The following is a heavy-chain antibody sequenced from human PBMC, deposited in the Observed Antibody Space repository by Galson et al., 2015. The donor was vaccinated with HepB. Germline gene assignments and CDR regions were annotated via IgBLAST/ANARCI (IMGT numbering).Heavy chain of an antibody. CDR1: GFTFSSYE. D-gene: IGHD3-3*01. CDR3: ALSNLEWFYGMDV. Sequence: SLRLSCAASGFTFSSYEMNWVRQAPGKGLEWVSYISSSGSTIYYADSVKGRFTISRDNAKNSLYLQMNSLRAEDTAVYYCALSNLEWFYGMDVWGQGTTVTVSS. V-gene: IGHV3-48*03. CDR2: ISSSGSTI. J-gene: IGHJ6*02.